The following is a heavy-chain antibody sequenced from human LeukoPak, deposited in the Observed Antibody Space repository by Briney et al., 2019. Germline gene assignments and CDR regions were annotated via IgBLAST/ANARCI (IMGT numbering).Heavy chain of an antibody. V-gene: IGHV3-23*01. CDR1: GFTFSSYA. CDR3: AKDLGWYYDSSEFQYIDY. CDR2: ISGSGGST. D-gene: IGHD3-22*01. J-gene: IGHJ4*02. Sequence: PGGSLRLSCAASGFTFSSYAMSLVRQAPGKGLEWISAISGSGGSTYYADSAKGRFTISRDNSKNTLYLQMNSLRAEDTAVYYCAKDLGWYYDSSEFQYIDYWGQGTLVTVSS.